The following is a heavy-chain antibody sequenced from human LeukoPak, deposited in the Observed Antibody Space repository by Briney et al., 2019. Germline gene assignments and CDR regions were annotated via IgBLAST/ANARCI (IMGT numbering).Heavy chain of an antibody. D-gene: IGHD5-12*01. Sequence: SGGSLRLSCAASGFTFSAYGMHWVRQAPGKGLEWVSSFYSGGATHYADSVKGRFTISRDISENTVYLQMNSLTAEDTAVYYCAKAVRGYAPHLYYFDYWGQGTRVTVSS. V-gene: IGHV3-NL1*01. CDR3: AKAVRGYAPHLYYFDY. CDR1: GFTFSAYG. J-gene: IGHJ4*02. CDR2: FYSGGAT.